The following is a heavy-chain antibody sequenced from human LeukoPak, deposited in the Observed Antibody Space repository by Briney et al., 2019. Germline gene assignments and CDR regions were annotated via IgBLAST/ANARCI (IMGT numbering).Heavy chain of an antibody. CDR1: GATFSSCA. CDR2: IIPIFDTA. J-gene: IGHJ5*02. D-gene: IGHD4-17*01. V-gene: IGHV1-69*13. CDR3: ARPHLESLDYGNNWFDP. Sequence: ASVKVSFKSSGATFSSCAISWVRQAPGQGLGLMGVIIPIFDTANYAQKFQGRVTITADQSTSTAYMELSSLRSEDTAVYYCARPHLESLDYGNNWFDPWAQGNLVSVSS.